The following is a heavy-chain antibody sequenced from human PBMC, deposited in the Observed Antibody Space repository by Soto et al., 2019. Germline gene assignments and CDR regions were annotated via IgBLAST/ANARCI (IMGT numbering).Heavy chain of an antibody. V-gene: IGHV3-30*18. J-gene: IGHJ4*02. CDR1: GFTFSSYG. CDR3: AKDEGHAAYYFDY. Sequence: QVQLVESGGGVVQPGRSLRLSCAASGFTFSSYGMHWVRQAPGKGLEWVSVISYDGSTKYYADSVKGRFTISRDNSKNTLYLQMNSLRAEDTAVYYCAKDEGHAAYYFDYWRQGTLVTVSS. CDR2: ISYDGSTK. D-gene: IGHD2-15*01.